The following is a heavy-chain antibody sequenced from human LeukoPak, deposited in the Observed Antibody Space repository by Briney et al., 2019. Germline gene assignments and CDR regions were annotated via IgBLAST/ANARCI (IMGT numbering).Heavy chain of an antibody. Sequence: SETLSLTCTTSAGSISSYYWSWIRQPPGKGPEWIGYIYYSGSTNYNPSLKSRVTISVDTSKNQFSLKLSSVTAADTAVYYCAREKSTSAFDIWGQGTMVTVSS. CDR1: AGSISSYY. J-gene: IGHJ3*02. V-gene: IGHV4-59*01. CDR2: IYYSGST. CDR3: AREKSTSAFDI.